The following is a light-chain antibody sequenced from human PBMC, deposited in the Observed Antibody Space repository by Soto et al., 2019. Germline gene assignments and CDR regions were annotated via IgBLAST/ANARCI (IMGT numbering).Light chain of an antibody. CDR2: GAS. Sequence: EIVLTQSPGTLSLSPGERATLSCRASQSVSSSYLAWYQQKPGQAPGLLIYGASSRATGIPDRFSGSGSGTDFTLTISRLEPEDFAVYYCQQYGSSPPFGPGTKVDIK. J-gene: IGKJ3*01. CDR1: QSVSSSY. CDR3: QQYGSSPP. V-gene: IGKV3-20*01.